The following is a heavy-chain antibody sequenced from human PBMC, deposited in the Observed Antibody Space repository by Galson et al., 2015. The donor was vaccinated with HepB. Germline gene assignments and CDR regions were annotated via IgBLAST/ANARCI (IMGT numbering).Heavy chain of an antibody. D-gene: IGHD6-19*01. Sequence: SVKVSCKASGYTFTSYYMHWVRQAPGQGLEWMGIINPSGGSTSYAQKLQGRVTMTRDTSTSTVYMELSSLRSEDTAVYYCARERSRVAGTDYFDYWGQGTLVTVSS. V-gene: IGHV1-46*04. CDR2: INPSGGST. CDR1: GYTFTSYY. J-gene: IGHJ4*02. CDR3: ARERSRVAGTDYFDY.